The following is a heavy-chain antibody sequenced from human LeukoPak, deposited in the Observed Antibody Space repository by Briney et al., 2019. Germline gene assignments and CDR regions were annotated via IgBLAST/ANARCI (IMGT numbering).Heavy chain of an antibody. CDR2: IKGDVSYA. CDR1: GFTFNSYW. J-gene: IGHJ6*02. D-gene: IGHD1-26*01. V-gene: IGHV3-74*01. CDR3: AKAKWELYYYALDV. Sequence: GGSLRLSCAASGFTFNSYWMHWVRQAPGKGLVWVSRIKGDVSYANYADSVKGRFTISRDNAKNTLYLQMNSLRAEDTAVYYCAKAKWELYYYALDVWGQGTTVTVSS.